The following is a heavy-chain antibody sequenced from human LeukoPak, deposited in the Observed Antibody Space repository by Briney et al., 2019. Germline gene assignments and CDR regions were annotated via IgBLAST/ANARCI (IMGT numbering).Heavy chain of an antibody. D-gene: IGHD4-23*01. Sequence: SETLSLTCTVSGGSISSSYRSCIRQPPGKGLEWIGYIYYSGSTNYNPSLKSRVTISVDTSKNQFSLKLSSVTAADTAVYYCARHYGSKPFVYWGQGTLVTVSS. CDR2: IYYSGST. J-gene: IGHJ4*02. CDR1: GGSISSSY. CDR3: ARHYGSKPFVY. V-gene: IGHV4-59*08.